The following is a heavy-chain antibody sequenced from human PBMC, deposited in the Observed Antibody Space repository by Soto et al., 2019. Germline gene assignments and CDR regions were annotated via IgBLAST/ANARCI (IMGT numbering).Heavy chain of an antibody. J-gene: IGHJ4*02. CDR3: ATRLSAGDF. Sequence: QVQLVQSGAEVKKPGSSVQVSCKASGGSFSSYAFSWVRQAPGQGLEWMGGIIPVFNSPIFAQKFQGRMTITADKSTNPVYLEVSSLMSDDTALYYCATRLSAGDFWGPGTLVTVSS. CDR1: GGSFSSYA. V-gene: IGHV1-69*06. CDR2: IIPVFNSP. D-gene: IGHD3-16*01.